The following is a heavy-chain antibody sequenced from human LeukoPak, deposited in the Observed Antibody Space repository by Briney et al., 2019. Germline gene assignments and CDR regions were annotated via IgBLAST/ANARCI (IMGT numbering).Heavy chain of an antibody. Sequence: PSETLSLTCTVSGGSVSSGSYYWSWIRQPPGKGLEWIGYIYYSGSTNYNPSLKSRVSISVDTSKNQISLKLSSVTAADTAVYYCARGHSSGWYGFDYWGQGTLVTVSS. CDR3: ARGHSSGWYGFDY. J-gene: IGHJ4*02. CDR2: IYYSGST. V-gene: IGHV4-61*01. D-gene: IGHD6-19*01. CDR1: GGSVSSGSYY.